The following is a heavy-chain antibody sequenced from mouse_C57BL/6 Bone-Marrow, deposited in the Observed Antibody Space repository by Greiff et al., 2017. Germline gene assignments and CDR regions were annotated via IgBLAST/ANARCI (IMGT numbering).Heavy chain of an antibody. Sequence: QVQLQQPGAELVKPGASVKLSCKASGYTFNSYWMHWVKQRPGQGLEWIGMIHPNSGSTKYNDKFKSKATLTVDKYSSKAYMLLSSLTSEDSAVYYCARCVYDVYYDAMDYWGQGTSVTVAS. J-gene: IGHJ4*01. D-gene: IGHD2-3*01. CDR2: IHPNSGST. V-gene: IGHV1-64*01. CDR1: GYTFNSYW. CDR3: ARCVYDVYYDAMDY.